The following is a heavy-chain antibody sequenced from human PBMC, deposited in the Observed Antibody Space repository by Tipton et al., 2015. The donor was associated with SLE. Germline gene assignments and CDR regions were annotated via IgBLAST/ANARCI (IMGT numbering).Heavy chain of an antibody. CDR1: GGSISSYY. J-gene: IGHJ6*03. D-gene: IGHD3-22*01. CDR2: VYSSGFS. V-gene: IGHV4-59*01. CDR3: ARVGHGFDDSGYNSPSYYYMDV. Sequence: TLSLTCTVFGGSISSYYWSWIRQPPGKGLEWVGYVYSSGFSDYNPSLRSRVTISLDTSKNQFSLRLSSATAADTAVYYCARVGHGFDDSGYNSPSYYYMDVWGKGTTVTVSS.